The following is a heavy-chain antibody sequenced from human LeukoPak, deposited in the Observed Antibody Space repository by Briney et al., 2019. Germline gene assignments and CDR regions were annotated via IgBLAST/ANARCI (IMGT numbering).Heavy chain of an antibody. CDR3: ARDNPVDYYNNYGMDV. Sequence: SETLSLTCIVSCDSPRSFYWNWIRQSAGKGLEWIGRFYNSGNIKYNPSLKSRVTMSVDTSQKQFSLKLSSVTAADTAVYYCARDNPVDYYNNYGMDVWGQGITVTVSS. CDR1: CDSPRSFY. V-gene: IGHV4-4*07. CDR2: FYNSGNI. J-gene: IGHJ6*02.